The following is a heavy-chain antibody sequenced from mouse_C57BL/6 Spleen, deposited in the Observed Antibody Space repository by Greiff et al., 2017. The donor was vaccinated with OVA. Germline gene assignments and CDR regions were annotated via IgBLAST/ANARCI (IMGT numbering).Heavy chain of an antibody. CDR3: ARRRSYDYRGYYAMDY. J-gene: IGHJ4*01. CDR2: INPSTGGI. CDR1: GFPFTGYY. D-gene: IGHD2-4*01. V-gene: IGHV1-42*01. Sequence: EVKLVESGPDLVKPGASVKLSCTASGFPFTGYYMNWVRQSPEKSLEWIGAINPSTGGITYNQKLKAKAPLSVDKSYSTTYKQLKSLTTEDSAVYYCARRRSYDYRGYYAMDYWGQGTSVTVSS.